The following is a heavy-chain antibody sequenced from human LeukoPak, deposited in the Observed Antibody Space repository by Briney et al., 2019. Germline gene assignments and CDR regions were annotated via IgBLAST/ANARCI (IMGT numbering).Heavy chain of an antibody. Sequence: SETLSLTCTVSGGSISSYYWSWIRQPPGKGLEWIGYIYYSGSTNYNPSLKSRVTISVDTSKNQFSLKLSSVTAADTAVYYCAIIRLYGDYAYFDYWGQGTLVTVSS. CDR3: AIIRLYGDYAYFDY. J-gene: IGHJ4*02. CDR1: GGSISSYY. CDR2: IYYSGST. V-gene: IGHV4-59*01. D-gene: IGHD4-17*01.